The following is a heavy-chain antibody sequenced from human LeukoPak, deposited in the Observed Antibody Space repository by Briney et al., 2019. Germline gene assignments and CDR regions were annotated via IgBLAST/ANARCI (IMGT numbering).Heavy chain of an antibody. CDR3: ARVEWFGELYSPDY. J-gene: IGHJ4*02. Sequence: ASVKVSCKASGYTFTSYAMDWVRQAPGQGLEWMGWINTNTGNPTYAQGFTGRFVFSLDTSVSTSYLQISSLKAEDTAVYYCARVEWFGELYSPDYWGQGTLVTVSS. CDR2: INTNTGNP. V-gene: IGHV7-4-1*02. CDR1: GYTFTSYA. D-gene: IGHD3-10*01.